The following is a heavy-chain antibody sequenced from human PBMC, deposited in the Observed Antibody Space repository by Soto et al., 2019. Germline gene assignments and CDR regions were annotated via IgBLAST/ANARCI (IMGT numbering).Heavy chain of an antibody. CDR3: ARDTVAGLDY. CDR2: ISYDGSNK. D-gene: IGHD6-19*01. Sequence: QVQLVESGGGVVQPGRSLRLSCAASGFTFSSYAMHWVRQAPGKGLEWVAVISYDGSNKYYADSVKGRFTISRDNSKNTLYLQMNSLSAEDTAVYYCARDTVAGLDYWGQGTLVTVSS. V-gene: IGHV3-30-3*01. J-gene: IGHJ4*02. CDR1: GFTFSSYA.